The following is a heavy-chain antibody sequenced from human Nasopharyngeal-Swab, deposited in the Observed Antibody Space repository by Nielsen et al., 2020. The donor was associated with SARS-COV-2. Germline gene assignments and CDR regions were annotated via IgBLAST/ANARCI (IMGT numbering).Heavy chain of an antibody. CDR3: ARKRGEEYLSQFDY. J-gene: IGHJ4*02. D-gene: IGHD3-16*01. Sequence: ASVKVSCKASGYTLLSYAITRVRHAPGQGLEWMGWSSPNNRDTAYAQKLQGRVTVTTDTSTNTAYMELRSLRSDDTAIYYCARKRGEEYLSQFDYWGQGTLVTVSS. CDR2: SSPNNRDT. CDR1: GYTLLSYA. V-gene: IGHV1-18*01.